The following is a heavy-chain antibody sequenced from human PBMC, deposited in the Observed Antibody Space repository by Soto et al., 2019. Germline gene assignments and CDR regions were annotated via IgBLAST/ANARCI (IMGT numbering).Heavy chain of an antibody. CDR2: ISPGSRYP. CDR3: VRGGGGGLFDP. V-gene: IGHV3-11*06. D-gene: IGHD2-15*01. CDR1: GFTFGDSY. Sequence: QVQLVESGGGLVPPGGSLRLSCAGSGFTFGDSYMSWIRQAPGKGLEWLSYISPGSRYPAYADSVKGRFTISRDNAKRSLYLQMRSLTAEDTAIYYCVRGGGGGLFDPWGQGTMVTVSS. J-gene: IGHJ5*02.